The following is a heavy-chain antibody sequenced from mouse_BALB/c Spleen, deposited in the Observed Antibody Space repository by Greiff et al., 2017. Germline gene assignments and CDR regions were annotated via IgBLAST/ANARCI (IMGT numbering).Heavy chain of an antibody. CDR1: GFSLTSYG. CDR3: ARVEGYGNYAMDY. Sequence: QVQLQQSGPGLVAPSQSLSITCTVSGFSLTSYGVHWVRQPPGKGLEWLGVIWAGGSTNYNSALMSRLSISKDNSKSQVFLKMNSLQTDDTAMYYCARVEGYGNYAMDYWGQGTSVTVSS. V-gene: IGHV2-9*02. D-gene: IGHD2-10*02. J-gene: IGHJ4*01. CDR2: IWAGGST.